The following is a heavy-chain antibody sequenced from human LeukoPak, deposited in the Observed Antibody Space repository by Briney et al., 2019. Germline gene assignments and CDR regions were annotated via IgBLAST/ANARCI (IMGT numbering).Heavy chain of an antibody. D-gene: IGHD3-10*01. V-gene: IGHV4-38-2*02. CDR1: GYSISSGYY. J-gene: IGHJ4*02. Sequence: SETLSLTCTVSGYSISSGYYWGWIRQPPGKGLEWIGEINHSGSTNYNPSLKSRVTISVDTSKNQFSLKLNSVTAADTAVYYCARGGGRPNYVDYWGQGTLVTVSS. CDR2: INHSGST. CDR3: ARGGGRPNYVDY.